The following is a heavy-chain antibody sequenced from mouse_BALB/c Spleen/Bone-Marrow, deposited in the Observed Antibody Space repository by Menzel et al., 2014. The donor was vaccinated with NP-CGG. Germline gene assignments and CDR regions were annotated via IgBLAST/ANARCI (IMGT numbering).Heavy chain of an antibody. CDR1: GFTFSNYW. Sequence: EVQLVESGGGLVQPGGSMKLSCVASGFTFSNYWMNWVRQSPEKGLEWVAEIRLKSNNYATHYAESVKGRFTISRDDSKSSVYLQMNNLRAEVTGIYYCTTGFAYWGQGTLVTVSA. CDR3: TTGFAY. CDR2: IRLKSNNYAT. J-gene: IGHJ3*01. D-gene: IGHD4-1*01. V-gene: IGHV6-6*02.